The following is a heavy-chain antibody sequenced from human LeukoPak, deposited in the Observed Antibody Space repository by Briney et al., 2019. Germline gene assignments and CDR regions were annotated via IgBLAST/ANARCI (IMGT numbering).Heavy chain of an antibody. CDR1: GGSISSSSYY. D-gene: IGHD5-24*01. Sequence: PSETLSLTCTVSGGSISSSSYYWGWIRQPPGKGLEWIGSIYYSGSTYYNPSLKSRVTLSVDTSKNQFSLKLSSVTAADTAVYFCARPVEMSAYFPHWGQGTLVSVSS. CDR3: ARPVEMSAYFPH. J-gene: IGHJ1*01. CDR2: IYYSGST. V-gene: IGHV4-39*01.